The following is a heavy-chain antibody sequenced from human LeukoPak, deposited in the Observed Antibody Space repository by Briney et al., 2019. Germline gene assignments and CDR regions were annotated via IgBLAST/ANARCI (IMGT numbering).Heavy chain of an antibody. D-gene: IGHD3-10*01. CDR1: GGSISSYY. CDR2: IYYSGST. J-gene: IGHJ4*02. Sequence: PSETLSLTCTVSGGSISSYYWSWIRQPPGKGLEWIGYIYYSGSTNYNPSLKSRVTISVDTSKSQFSLKLSSVTAADTAVYYCARHSTGSGSYDYWGQGTLVTVSS. CDR3: ARHSTGSGSYDY. V-gene: IGHV4-59*08.